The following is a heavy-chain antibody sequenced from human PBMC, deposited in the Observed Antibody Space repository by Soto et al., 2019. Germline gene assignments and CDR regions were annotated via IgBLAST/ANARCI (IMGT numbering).Heavy chain of an antibody. Sequence: SESLSLTCAVSGGSIISGESYWRWIRQPPGKGQDWIGYVYHSGSTYYNPSLKSRVNISVDRSKNQLSLKLSSVNAADTSVSYWARGGGPADFWSGYPNDHWGQGTLGTVSS. V-gene: IGHV4-30-2*01. D-gene: IGHD3-3*01. CDR2: VYHSGST. CDR3: ARGGGPADFWSGYPNDH. J-gene: IGHJ4*02. CDR1: GGSIISGESY.